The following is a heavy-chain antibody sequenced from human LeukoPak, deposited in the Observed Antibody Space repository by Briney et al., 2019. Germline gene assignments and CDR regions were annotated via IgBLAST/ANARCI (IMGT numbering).Heavy chain of an antibody. CDR1: GFTFSSYA. D-gene: IGHD3-22*01. CDR3: AKAVYYDTTGAFDY. J-gene: IGHJ4*02. CDR2: ISGSGGST. Sequence: GGSLRLSCAASGFTFSSYAMSWVRQAPGKGLEWVSAISGSGGSTYYADSVKGRFTISRDDSKNTLYLQMNSLRAEDTAVYYCAKAVYYDTTGAFDYWGQGTLVTVSS. V-gene: IGHV3-23*01.